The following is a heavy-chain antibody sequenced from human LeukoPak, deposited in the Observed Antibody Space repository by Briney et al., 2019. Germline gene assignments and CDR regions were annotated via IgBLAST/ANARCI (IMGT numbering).Heavy chain of an antibody. V-gene: IGHV4-59*01. CDR3: AKGGLSYYYMDV. Sequence: SETLSLTCTVSGGSISSYYWSWIRQPPGKGLEWIGYIYYSGSTNYNPSLKSRVTISVDTSKNHFSLKLSSVTAADTAIYYCAKGGLSYYYMDVWGKGTTVTVSS. CDR1: GGSISSYY. CDR2: IYYSGST. J-gene: IGHJ6*03.